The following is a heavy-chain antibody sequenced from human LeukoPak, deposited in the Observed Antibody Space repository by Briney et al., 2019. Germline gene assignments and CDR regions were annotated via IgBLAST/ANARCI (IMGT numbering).Heavy chain of an antibody. Sequence: SETLSLTCAVYGGSFSGYYWSWIRQPPGKGLEWIGEINHSGSTNYNPSLKSRVTISVDTSKNQFSLKLSSVTAADTAVYYCARGIRVVAANWFAPWGQGTLVTVSS. D-gene: IGHD2-15*01. CDR1: GGSFSGYY. V-gene: IGHV4-34*01. CDR2: INHSGST. J-gene: IGHJ5*02. CDR3: ARGIRVVAANWFAP.